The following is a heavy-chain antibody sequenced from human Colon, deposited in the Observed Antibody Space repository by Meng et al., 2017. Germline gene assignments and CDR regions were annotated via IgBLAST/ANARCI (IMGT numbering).Heavy chain of an antibody. Sequence: GGSLRLSCAASGFTFSGYAMHWVRQAPGKGLEWVAIISYDGSNKFYADSVKGQFTISRDNSKNTLYLQMNSLRAEDTAVYYCARRQRLMGATITQPGPFDYWGQGTLVTGAS. CDR1: GFTFSGYA. CDR2: ISYDGSNK. J-gene: IGHJ4*02. D-gene: IGHD1-26*01. V-gene: IGHV3-30*01. CDR3: ARRQRLMGATITQPGPFDY.